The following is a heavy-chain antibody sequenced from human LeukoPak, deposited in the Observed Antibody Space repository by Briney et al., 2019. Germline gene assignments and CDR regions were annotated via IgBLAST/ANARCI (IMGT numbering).Heavy chain of an antibody. Sequence: GGSLRLSCAASGFTFDDYGMSWVRQAPGKGLEWVSGINWNGGSTGYADSVKGRFTISRDNSKNTLYLQMNSLRAEDTAVYYCAKACSSGYWGCFDYWGQGTLVTVSS. V-gene: IGHV3-20*04. J-gene: IGHJ4*02. CDR1: GFTFDDYG. CDR2: INWNGGST. CDR3: AKACSSGYWGCFDY. D-gene: IGHD3-22*01.